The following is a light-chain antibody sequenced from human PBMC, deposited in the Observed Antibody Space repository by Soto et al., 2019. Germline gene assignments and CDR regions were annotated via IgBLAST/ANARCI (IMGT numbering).Light chain of an antibody. J-gene: IGKJ4*01. CDR2: AAS. Sequence: DIQLTQSPSFLSASVGDRVTITCRASQDISSYLAWYQQKPGKAPKLLIYAASTLQSGVPSRFSGSGSGTEFTLTISSLQPEDFATYYCQQLNSYPLTFGGGTKVDI. CDR1: QDISSY. CDR3: QQLNSYPLT. V-gene: IGKV1-9*01.